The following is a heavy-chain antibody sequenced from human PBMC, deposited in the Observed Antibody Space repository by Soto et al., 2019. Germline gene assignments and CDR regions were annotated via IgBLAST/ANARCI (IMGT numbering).Heavy chain of an antibody. CDR1: GFTFSSYA. CDR2: ISYDGSNK. D-gene: IGHD3-22*01. Sequence: QVQLVESGGGVVQPGRSLRLSCAASGFTFSSYAMHWVRQAPGKGLEWVAVISYDGSNKYYADSVKGRFTISRDNSKNTVYLQMKSLRAEDTAVYYCARTRRDGNYESSGYHYWGQGNMVTVSS. V-gene: IGHV3-30*14. J-gene: IGHJ4*02. CDR3: ARTRRDGNYESSGYHY.